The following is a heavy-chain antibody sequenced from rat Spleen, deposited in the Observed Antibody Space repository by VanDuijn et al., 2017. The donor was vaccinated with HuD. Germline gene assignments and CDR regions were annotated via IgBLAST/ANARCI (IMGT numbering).Heavy chain of an antibody. CDR1: GFTFSSYV. CDR3: TTDRGIAYYGYNYEGDY. D-gene: IGHD1-9*01. CDR2: INTDSSST. J-gene: IGHJ2*01. V-gene: IGHV5-43*01. Sequence: EVQLVESGGGLVQPGSSLKVSCVASGFTFSSYVMHWFRQAPENGIEWLAYINTDSSSTHYAETVKGRFTISRYNAKSSLYLQRDSLRSEETATYYCTTDRGIAYYGYNYEGDYWGQGVMVTVSS.